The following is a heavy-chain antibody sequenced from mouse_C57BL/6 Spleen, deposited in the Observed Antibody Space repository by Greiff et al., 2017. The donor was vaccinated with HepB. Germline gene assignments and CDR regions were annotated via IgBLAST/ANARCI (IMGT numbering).Heavy chain of an antibody. D-gene: IGHD1-1*01. V-gene: IGHV1-42*01. CDR3: ARLTTGFDY. CDR2: INPSTGGT. Sequence: EVQLQQSGPELVKPGASVKISCKASGYSFTGYYMNWVKQSPEKSLEWIGEINPSTGGTTYNQKFKAKATLTVEKSSSTAYMQLKSLTSEDSAVYYCARLTTGFDYWGQGTTLTVSS. CDR1: GYSFTGYY. J-gene: IGHJ2*01.